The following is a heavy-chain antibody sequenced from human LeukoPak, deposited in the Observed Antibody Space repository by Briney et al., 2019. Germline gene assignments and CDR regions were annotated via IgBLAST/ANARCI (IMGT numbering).Heavy chain of an antibody. Sequence: SETLSLTCTVSGGSISSYYWSWIRQPPGKGLEWIGYIYYSGSTNYNPSLKSRVTISVETSKNQFSLKLSSVTAADTAVYYCARDEVVVTATTYYYYGMDVWGQGTTVTVSS. CDR3: ARDEVVVTATTYYYYGMDV. CDR2: IYYSGST. CDR1: GGSISSYY. J-gene: IGHJ6*02. V-gene: IGHV4-59*01. D-gene: IGHD2-21*02.